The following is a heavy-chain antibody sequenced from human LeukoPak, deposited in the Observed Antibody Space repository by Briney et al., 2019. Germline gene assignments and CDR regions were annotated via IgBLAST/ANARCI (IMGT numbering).Heavy chain of an antibody. Sequence: PSETLSLTCTVSGGSISSSSYYWGWIRQPPGKGLEWIGSIYYSGSTYYNPSLKSRVTISVDTSKNQFSLKLSSVTAADTAVYYCASYDFCSGYYFDYWGQGTLVTVSS. V-gene: IGHV4-39*07. CDR3: ASYDFCSGYYFDY. CDR1: GGSISSSSYY. D-gene: IGHD3-3*01. J-gene: IGHJ4*02. CDR2: IYYSGST.